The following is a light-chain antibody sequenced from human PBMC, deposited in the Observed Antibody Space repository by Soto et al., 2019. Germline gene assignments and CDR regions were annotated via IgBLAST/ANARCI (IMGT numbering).Light chain of an antibody. CDR1: QSVSSY. Sequence: IVMTQSPATLSVSPGERATLSCRASQSVSSYLAWYPQKPGQAPRLLIYGASTRATGIPARFSGSGSGTEFTLTISSLRSEDFAVYYCQQYSNWPLITFGQGTRLQI. J-gene: IGKJ5*01. CDR2: GAS. CDR3: QQYSNWPLIT. V-gene: IGKV3-15*01.